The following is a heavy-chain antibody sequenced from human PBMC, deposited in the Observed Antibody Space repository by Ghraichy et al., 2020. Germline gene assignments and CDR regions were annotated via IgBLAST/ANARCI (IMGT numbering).Heavy chain of an antibody. Sequence: ASVKVSCKASGYTFTSYGISWVRQAPGQGLEWMGWISAYNGNTNYAQKLQGRVTMTTDTSTSTAYMELRSLRSDDTAVYYCARHDSSSWYPRVGVGWFDPWGQGTLVTVSS. V-gene: IGHV1-18*01. CDR2: ISAYNGNT. J-gene: IGHJ5*02. CDR3: ARHDSSSWYPRVGVGWFDP. CDR1: GYTFTSYG. D-gene: IGHD6-13*01.